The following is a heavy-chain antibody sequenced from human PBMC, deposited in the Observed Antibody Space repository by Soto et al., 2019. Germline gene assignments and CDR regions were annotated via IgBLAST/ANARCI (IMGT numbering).Heavy chain of an antibody. J-gene: IGHJ6*02. CDR2: INPSGGST. Sequence: ASVKVSCKASGYTFTSYYMHWVRQAPGQGLERMGIINPSGGSTTYAQKFQGRVTMTRHTSTSTVYMELSSLRSEVTSVYYCARDYCSSASCEGGVWGQGTTVTVSS. D-gene: IGHD2-2*01. CDR3: ARDYCSSASCEGGV. V-gene: IGHV1-46*01. CDR1: GYTFTSYY.